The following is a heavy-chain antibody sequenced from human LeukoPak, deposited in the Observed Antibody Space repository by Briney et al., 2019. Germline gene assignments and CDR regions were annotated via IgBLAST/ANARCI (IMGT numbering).Heavy chain of an antibody. CDR3: ARVQALGYSGYDFFDY. Sequence: GASVKVSCKASGFTFSSSAVQWVRQARGQRLECIGWIVVGSGDTIYAQNFLERVTITRDMSTSTLYMELSSLRSEDTAVYYCARVQALGYSGYDFFDYWGQGTLVTVSS. J-gene: IGHJ4*02. D-gene: IGHD5-12*01. V-gene: IGHV1-58*01. CDR1: GFTFSSSA. CDR2: IVVGSGDT.